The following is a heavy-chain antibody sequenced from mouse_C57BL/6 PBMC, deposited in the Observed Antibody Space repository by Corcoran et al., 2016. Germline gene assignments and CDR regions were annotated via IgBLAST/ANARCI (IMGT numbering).Heavy chain of an antibody. Sequence: QIQLVQYGPELKKTGETVKISCKASGCTFTTYGMSWVKQAPGKGLKWRDWINTYSGVPTYADDFKGRFAFSLETSASTAYLQINNLKNEDTATDFCARPTIVTIDYWGQGTTLTVS. J-gene: IGHJ2*01. CDR1: GCTFTTYG. V-gene: IGHV9-3*01. CDR2: INTYSGVP. D-gene: IGHD2-5*01. CDR3: ARPTIVTIDY.